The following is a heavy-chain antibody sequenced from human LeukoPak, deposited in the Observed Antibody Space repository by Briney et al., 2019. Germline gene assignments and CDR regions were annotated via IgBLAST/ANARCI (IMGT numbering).Heavy chain of an antibody. CDR2: ISDTYATT. D-gene: IGHD2-21*01. CDR1: GFTFTDYA. CDR3: VRHDSFIPF. V-gene: IGHV3-23*01. Sequence: GGSLRLSCAASGFTFTDYAMTWVRQAPGKGLEWVSSISDTYATTYYTDSVKGRCTISRDNSKNTVYLQLNNLRAEDTAVYFCVRHDSFIPFWGQGTLVTVSS. J-gene: IGHJ4*02.